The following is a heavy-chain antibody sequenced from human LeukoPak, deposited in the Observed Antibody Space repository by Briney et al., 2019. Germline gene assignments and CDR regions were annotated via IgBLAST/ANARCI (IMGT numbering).Heavy chain of an antibody. D-gene: IGHD3-10*01. CDR3: ARVLIGYYGSGSYYKGAFDI. Sequence: SETLSLTCAVYGGSFSGYYWSWIRQPPGKGLEWIGEINHSGSTNYNPSLKSRVTISVDTSKNQFSLKLSSVTAADTAVYYCARVLIGYYGSGSYYKGAFDIWGQGTMVTVSS. V-gene: IGHV4-34*01. CDR2: INHSGST. CDR1: GGSFSGYY. J-gene: IGHJ3*02.